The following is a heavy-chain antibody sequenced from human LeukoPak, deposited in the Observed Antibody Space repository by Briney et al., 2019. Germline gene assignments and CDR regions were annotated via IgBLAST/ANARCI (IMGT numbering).Heavy chain of an antibody. V-gene: IGHV3-66*01. CDR3: AYDSSGYDYYFDY. CDR2: IYSGGSK. D-gene: IGHD3-22*01. Sequence: GGSLRLSCAASGFTVSSNYMSWVRQAPGKGLEWVSVIYSGGSKYYADSVKGRFTISRDNSKNTLYLQMNSLRAEDTAVYYCAYDSSGYDYYFDYWGQGTLVTVSS. J-gene: IGHJ4*02. CDR1: GFTVSSNY.